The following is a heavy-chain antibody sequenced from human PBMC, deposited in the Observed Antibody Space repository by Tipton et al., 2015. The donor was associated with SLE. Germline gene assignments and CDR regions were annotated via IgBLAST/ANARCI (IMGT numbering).Heavy chain of an antibody. CDR3: ARVRGRGYFQH. Sequence: TLSLTCTVSGGSISSYYWSWIRQPPGKGLEWIGDIYYSGSTNYNPSLKSRVTISVDPSKNQFSLQLSSVTAADPAVYYCARVRGRGYFQHWGQGTLVTVSS. D-gene: IGHD3-10*01. V-gene: IGHV4-59*01. CDR2: IYYSGST. CDR1: GGSISSYY. J-gene: IGHJ1*01.